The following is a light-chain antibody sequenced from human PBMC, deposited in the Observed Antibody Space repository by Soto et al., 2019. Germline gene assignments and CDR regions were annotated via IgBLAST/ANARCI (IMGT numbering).Light chain of an antibody. CDR2: KAS. CDR1: QSITNW. CDR3: QQYNDDSWT. V-gene: IGKV1-5*03. Sequence: DIQMTQSPSTLSASVGDRVTITCRASQSITNWLAWYQQKPGKAPNLLIYKASNLESGVPSRFSGSGSGTEFTLTISSLQPDDFATYYCQQYNDDSWTFGQGTKVEIK. J-gene: IGKJ1*01.